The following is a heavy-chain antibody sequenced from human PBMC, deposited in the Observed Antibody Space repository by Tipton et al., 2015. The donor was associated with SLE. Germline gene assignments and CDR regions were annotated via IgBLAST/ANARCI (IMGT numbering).Heavy chain of an antibody. J-gene: IGHJ4*02. V-gene: IGHV4-34*01. D-gene: IGHD3-10*01. Sequence: AGLVKPSETLSLTCAVYGGSFSGYYWSWIRQPPGKGLEWIGEINHSGSTNYNPSLKSRVTISVDTSKNQFSLKLSSVTAADTAVYYCARTNYYGSGSYLGYWGQGTLVTVSS. CDR1: GGSFSGYY. CDR3: ARTNYYGSGSYLGY. CDR2: INHSGST.